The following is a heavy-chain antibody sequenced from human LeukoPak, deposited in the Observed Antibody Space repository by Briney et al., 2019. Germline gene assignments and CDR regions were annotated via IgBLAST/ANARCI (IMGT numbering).Heavy chain of an antibody. J-gene: IGHJ4*02. D-gene: IGHD1-26*01. CDR2: ISWNSGSI. Sequence: PGGSLRLSCAASGFTFDDYAMRWVRQAPGKGLEWVSGISWNSGSIGYADSVKGRFTISRDNAKNSLYLQMNSLRAEDTAVYYCARDGRLVGASYWGQGTLVTVSS. CDR1: GFTFDDYA. CDR3: ARDGRLVGASY. V-gene: IGHV3-9*01.